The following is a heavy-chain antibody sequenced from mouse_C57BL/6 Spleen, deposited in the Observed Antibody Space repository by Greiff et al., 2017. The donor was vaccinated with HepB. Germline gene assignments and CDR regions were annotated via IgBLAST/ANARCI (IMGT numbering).Heavy chain of an antibody. CDR1: GFTFSSYA. J-gene: IGHJ4*01. D-gene: IGHD2-4*01. V-gene: IGHV5-4*03. CDR3: AIYYDYDYAMDY. CDR2: ISDGGSYT. Sequence: EVKLMESGGGLVKPGGSLKLSCAASGFTFSSYAMSWVRQTPEKRLEWVATISDGGSYTYYPDNVKGRFTISRDNAKNNLYLQMSHLKSEDTAMYYCAIYYDYDYAMDYWGQGTSVTVSS.